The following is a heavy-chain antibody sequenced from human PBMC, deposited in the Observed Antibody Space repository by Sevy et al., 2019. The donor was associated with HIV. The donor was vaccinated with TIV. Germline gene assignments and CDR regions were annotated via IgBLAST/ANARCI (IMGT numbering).Heavy chain of an antibody. CDR1: GFPFSYYW. CDR3: VADYCAGWAFGS. V-gene: IGHV3-7*03. J-gene: IGHJ5*02. CDR2: INQDESTK. D-gene: IGHD6-19*01. Sequence: GGYLRLSCAASGFPFSYYWMHCVRQAPGKGLEWVATINQDESTKFYVDSMKGRFTVSRDNAKNSLYLLMNSLRAEDTAIYYCVADYCAGWAFGSWGQGTLVSVSS.